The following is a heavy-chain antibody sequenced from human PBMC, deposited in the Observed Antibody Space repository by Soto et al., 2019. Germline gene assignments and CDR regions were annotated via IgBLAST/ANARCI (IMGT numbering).Heavy chain of an antibody. D-gene: IGHD3-9*01. J-gene: IGHJ4*02. V-gene: IGHV1-8*01. Sequence: QVQVVQSKAEVKKPGASVKVSCKTSGYTFTDYDINWVRQAPGQGLEWMGWVGPASGNAGYAQQFQGRVSMTSDTSTSTVYMELTSLRSGDTAVYFCEVTTGYWGQGTMVTVSS. CDR1: GYTFTDYD. CDR3: EVTTGY. CDR2: VGPASGNA.